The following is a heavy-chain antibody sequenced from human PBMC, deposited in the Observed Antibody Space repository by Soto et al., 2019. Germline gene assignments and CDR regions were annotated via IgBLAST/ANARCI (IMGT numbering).Heavy chain of an antibody. CDR3: AREVDTATSSPYYFDY. CDR2: IWYDGSNK. Sequence: GGSLRLSCAASGFTFSSYGMHWVRQAPGKGLEWVAVIWYDGSNKYYADSVKGRFTISRDNSKNTLYLQMNSLRAEDTAVYYCAREVDTATSSPYYFDYWGQGTLVTVSS. CDR1: GFTFSSYG. J-gene: IGHJ4*02. V-gene: IGHV3-33*08. D-gene: IGHD5-18*01.